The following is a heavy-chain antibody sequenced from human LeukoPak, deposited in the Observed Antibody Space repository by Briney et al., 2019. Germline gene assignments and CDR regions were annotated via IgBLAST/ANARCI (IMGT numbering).Heavy chain of an antibody. CDR2: ISGSGGST. V-gene: IGHV3-23*01. CDR3: AKGPEVLLWFGEAY. D-gene: IGHD3-10*01. Sequence: GGSLRLSCAASGFTFSSYAMSWVRQAPGKGLEWVSAISGSGGSTHYADSVKGRFTISRDNSKNTLYLQMNSLRAEDTAVYYCAKGPEVLLWFGEAYWGQGTLVTVSS. CDR1: GFTFSSYA. J-gene: IGHJ4*02.